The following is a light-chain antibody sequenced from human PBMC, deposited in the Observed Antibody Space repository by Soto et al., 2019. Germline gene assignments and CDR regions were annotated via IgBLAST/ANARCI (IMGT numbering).Light chain of an antibody. Sequence: EIVLTQSPGTLSLSPGERATLSCRASLSVSSRDLAWYQQKPGQAPRLLIYATSSRAAGIPDRFSGSGSGTDFTLTISRLEPEDFAVYYCQQYDNSPGYTFGQGTKLEIK. CDR2: ATS. CDR1: LSVSSRD. CDR3: QQYDNSPGYT. J-gene: IGKJ2*01. V-gene: IGKV3-20*01.